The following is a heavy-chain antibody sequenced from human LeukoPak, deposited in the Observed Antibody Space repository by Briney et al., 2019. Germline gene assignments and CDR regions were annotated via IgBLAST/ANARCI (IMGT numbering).Heavy chain of an antibody. J-gene: IGHJ4*02. Sequence: QAGGSLRLSCAASGFTFSSYAMHWVRQAPGKGLEWVAVISYDGSNKYYADSVKGRFTISRDNSKNTLYLQMNSLRAEGTAVYYCAREGQQLGFDYWGQGTLVTVSS. CDR3: AREGQQLGFDY. D-gene: IGHD6-13*01. CDR1: GFTFSSYA. CDR2: ISYDGSNK. V-gene: IGHV3-30-3*01.